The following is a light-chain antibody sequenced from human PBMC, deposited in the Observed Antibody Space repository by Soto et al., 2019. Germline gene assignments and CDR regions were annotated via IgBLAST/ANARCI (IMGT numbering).Light chain of an antibody. J-gene: IGLJ3*02. CDR1: NSNIGRYS. CDR2: SDD. V-gene: IGLV1-44*01. CDR3: AAWDDNLNGPL. Sequence: QSALTQPPSLSGTPGQRVTISCSGSNSNIGRYSVNWYLHFPGTAPRIFIYSDDERPSGVPDRFSGSKSGTSASLAISGLQSEDEAEYYCAAWDDNLNGPLFGGGTKLTVL.